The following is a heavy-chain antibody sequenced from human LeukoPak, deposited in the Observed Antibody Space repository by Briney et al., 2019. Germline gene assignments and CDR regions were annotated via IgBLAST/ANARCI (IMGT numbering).Heavy chain of an antibody. CDR3: ARTYYIASESYYDEWGFDF. J-gene: IGHJ4*02. CDR2: IDYTGTA. V-gene: IGHV4-59*11. CDR1: LGSISTHY. D-gene: IGHD3-10*01. Sequence: SETLSLTCTVSLGSISTHYWCSMRPPPRRGVEWMGHIDYTGTANYNPSLKSRVTISLDTSKNHFSLTLTSVTTADTAAYYCARTYYIASESYYDEWGFDFWGQGTLVTVSS.